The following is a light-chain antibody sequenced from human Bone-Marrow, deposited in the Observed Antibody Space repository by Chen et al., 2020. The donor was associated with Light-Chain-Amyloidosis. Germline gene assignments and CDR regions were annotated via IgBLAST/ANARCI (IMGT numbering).Light chain of an antibody. CDR2: RDT. CDR3: QSADSSGTYEVI. Sequence: SYELTQPPSVSVSPGQTARITCSGDDLPTKYAYWYQQKPGQAPVLVRHRDTERPSGISERFSGASSGTTATLTSSGVQAEDEADYHCQSADSSGTYEVIFGGRTKLTVL. CDR1: DLPTKY. V-gene: IGLV3-25*03. J-gene: IGLJ2*01.